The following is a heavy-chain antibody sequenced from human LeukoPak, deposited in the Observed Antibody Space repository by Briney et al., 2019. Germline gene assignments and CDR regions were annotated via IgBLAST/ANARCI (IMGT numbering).Heavy chain of an antibody. CDR1: GFTFSSYA. CDR2: TYSGGST. J-gene: IGHJ4*02. Sequence: GGSLRLSCAASGFTFSSYAMSWVRQAPGKGLEWVSVTYSGGSTYYADSVKGRFTISRDNSKNTLYLQMNSLRAEDTAVYYCARDRGVRYCSGGSCYSDYWGQGTLVTVSS. D-gene: IGHD2-15*01. V-gene: IGHV3-66*01. CDR3: ARDRGVRYCSGGSCYSDY.